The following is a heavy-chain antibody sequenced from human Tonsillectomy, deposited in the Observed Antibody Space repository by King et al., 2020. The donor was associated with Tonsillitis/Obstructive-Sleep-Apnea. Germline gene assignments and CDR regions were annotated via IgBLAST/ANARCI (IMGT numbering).Heavy chain of an antibody. CDR1: GGSFSGYY. Sequence: VQLQQWGAGLLKPSETLSLTCAVYGGSFSGYYWSWIRQPPGKGLEWIGEINHSGSTNYNPSLKSRVTISVDTSKNQFSLKLSSVTAADTAVYYCARGRWGTYYYDSSGYFQLWGQGTLVTVSS. J-gene: IGHJ1*01. V-gene: IGHV4-34*01. D-gene: IGHD3-22*01. CDR3: ARGRWGTYYYDSSGYFQL. CDR2: INHSGST.